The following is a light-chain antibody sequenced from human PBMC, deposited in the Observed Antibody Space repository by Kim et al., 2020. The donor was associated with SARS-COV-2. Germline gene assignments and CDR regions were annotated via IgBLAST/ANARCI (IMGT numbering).Light chain of an antibody. V-gene: IGLV3-21*04. CDR1: NIGSKS. Sequence: SYELTQPPSASVAPGKTARITCGGNNIGSKSVHWYQQKPGQAPVLVIYYDSDRPSGIPERFSGSNSGNTAILTISRVEAGDEADYYCQVWDSSSDHPVFGGGTQLTVL. J-gene: IGLJ3*02. CDR2: YDS. CDR3: QVWDSSSDHPV.